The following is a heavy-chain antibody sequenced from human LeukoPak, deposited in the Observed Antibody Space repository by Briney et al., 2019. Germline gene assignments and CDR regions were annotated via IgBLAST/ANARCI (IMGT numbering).Heavy chain of an antibody. CDR2: IHHGGSI. D-gene: IGHD6-19*01. V-gene: IGHV4-39*01. Sequence: SETLSLTCSVSGASTGTNNYWGWIRQPPGKGLEWIGSIHHGGSIYYSPSLKSQVTIVLDTSKNQLSLKLNSVTAADTAVYYCVRHEQWLVRDYWGQGTLVTVSS. CDR1: GASTGTNNY. J-gene: IGHJ4*02. CDR3: VRHEQWLVRDY.